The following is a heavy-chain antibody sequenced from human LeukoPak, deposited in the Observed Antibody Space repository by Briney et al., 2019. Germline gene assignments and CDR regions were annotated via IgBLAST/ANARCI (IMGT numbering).Heavy chain of an antibody. CDR3: ARADPRYSGSYPPPFDY. Sequence: GGSLRLSCAASGFTFSSYGMHWVRQAPGKGLEWVAVIWYDGSNKYYADSVKGRFTISRDNSKNTLYLQMNSLRAEDTAVYYCARADPRYSGSYPPPFDYWGQGITVTVSS. D-gene: IGHD1-26*01. J-gene: IGHJ4*03. V-gene: IGHV3-33*01. CDR1: GFTFSSYG. CDR2: IWYDGSNK.